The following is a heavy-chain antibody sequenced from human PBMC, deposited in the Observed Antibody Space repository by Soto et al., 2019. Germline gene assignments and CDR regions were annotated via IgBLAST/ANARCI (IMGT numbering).Heavy chain of an antibody. V-gene: IGHV4-59*12. Sequence: QVQLQESGPGLVKPSETLSLTCTVSGGSISSYYWSWIRQPPGKGLEWIGYIYNSANTNYNPSLKSRVTISEAPSKNQFSLKLISVSTADTAVYYGARGSVVGYLEWCDWGQGTLVTVSS. CDR2: IYNSANT. CDR3: ARGSVVGYLEWCD. CDR1: GGSISSYY. D-gene: IGHD3-3*01. J-gene: IGHJ4*02.